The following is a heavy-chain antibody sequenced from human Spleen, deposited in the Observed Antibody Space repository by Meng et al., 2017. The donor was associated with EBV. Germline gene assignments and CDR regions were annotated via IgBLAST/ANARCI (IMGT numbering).Heavy chain of an antibody. Sequence: QGQLGQSGAEVKTPGSSVKVSCKTPGGPFTSDAISWVRQAPGQGLEWIGGLIPMLGAPNYAQKFQDRVTIIADKSTSTHYMELSSLRSDDTAVYYCASESGRGYTPDYWGRGTLVTVSS. V-gene: IGHV1-69*06. CDR3: ASESGRGYTPDY. D-gene: IGHD3-10*01. J-gene: IGHJ4*02. CDR1: GGPFTSDA. CDR2: LIPMLGAP.